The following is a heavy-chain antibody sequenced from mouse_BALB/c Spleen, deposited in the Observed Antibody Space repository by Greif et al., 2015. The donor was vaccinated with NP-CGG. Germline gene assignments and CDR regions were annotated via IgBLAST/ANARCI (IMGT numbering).Heavy chain of an antibody. CDR1: GFTFSDYY. D-gene: IGHD1-1*01. J-gene: IGHJ3*01. Sequence: EVKLMESGGGLVKPGGSLKLSCAASGFTFSDYYMYWVRQTPEKRLEWVATISDGGSYTYYPDSVKGRFTISRDNAKNNLYLQMSSLKSEDTAMYYCARDYYGSSYLGFAYWGQGTLVTVSA. CDR3: ARDYYGSSYLGFAY. CDR2: ISDGGSYT. V-gene: IGHV5-4*02.